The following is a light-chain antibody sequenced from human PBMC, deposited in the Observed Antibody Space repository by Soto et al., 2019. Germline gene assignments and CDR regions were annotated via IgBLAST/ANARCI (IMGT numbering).Light chain of an antibody. CDR1: QSVSSY. V-gene: IGKV3-11*01. J-gene: IGKJ4*01. CDR2: DAS. Sequence: EIVLTQSPATLSLSPGERATLSCRASQSVSSYLAWYQQKPGQAPRLLIYDASNRATGIPARFSGSGSGTDFTLTISSLEPEDFAVYYCQQRSNWPPLLTFGGGTKGEI. CDR3: QQRSNWPPLLT.